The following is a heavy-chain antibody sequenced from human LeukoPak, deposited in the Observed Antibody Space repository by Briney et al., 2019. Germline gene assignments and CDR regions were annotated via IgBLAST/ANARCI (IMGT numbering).Heavy chain of an antibody. CDR3: ARTLGGYAWYAFDI. CDR1: GGSISSGSYY. V-gene: IGHV4-61*02. D-gene: IGHD3-16*01. CDR2: IYTSGST. J-gene: IGHJ3*02. Sequence: SETLSLTCTVSGGSISSGSYYWSWIRQPAGKGLEWIGRIYTSGSTNYNPSLKSRVTISVDTSKNQFSLKLSSVTAADTAVYYCARTLGGYAWYAFDIWGQGTMVTVSS.